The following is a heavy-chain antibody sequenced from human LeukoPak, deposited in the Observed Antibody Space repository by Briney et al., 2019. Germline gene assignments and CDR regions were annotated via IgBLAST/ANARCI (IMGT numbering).Heavy chain of an antibody. D-gene: IGHD3-22*01. V-gene: IGHV3-23*01. J-gene: IGHJ4*02. CDR2: ISGGGVAI. Sequence: GGSLRLSCAASAFTFSNHAMSWVRQAPGKGLQWVSAISGGGVAIYYADSVKGRFTISRDNSKNTLYLQMNSLRAEDTAVYYCAKDGFDYYDSRGYYYFNYWGQGTLVTVSS. CDR1: AFTFSNHA. CDR3: AKDGFDYYDSRGYYYFNY.